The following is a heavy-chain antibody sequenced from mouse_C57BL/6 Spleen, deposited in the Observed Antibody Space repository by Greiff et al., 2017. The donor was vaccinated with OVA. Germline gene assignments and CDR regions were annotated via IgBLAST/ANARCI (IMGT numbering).Heavy chain of an antibody. J-gene: IGHJ2*01. CDR1: GFTFSSYT. V-gene: IGHV5-9*01. D-gene: IGHD4-1*01. Sequence: EVKLVESGGGLVKPGGSLKLSCAASGFTFSSYTMSWVRQTPEKRLEWVATISGGGGNTYYPDSVKGRFTISRDNAKNTLYLQMSSLRSEDTALYYCARNWDDYFDYWGQGTTLTVSS. CDR2: ISGGGGNT. CDR3: ARNWDDYFDY.